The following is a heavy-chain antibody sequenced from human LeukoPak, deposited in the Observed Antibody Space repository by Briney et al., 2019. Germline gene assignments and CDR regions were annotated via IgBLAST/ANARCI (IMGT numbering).Heavy chain of an antibody. CDR2: ISSSSSYI. V-gene: IGHV3-21*01. CDR1: GYTFSSYS. CDR3: AGNTNSGIDY. J-gene: IGHJ4*02. D-gene: IGHD1-26*01. Sequence: PGGSLRLSCAASGYTFSSYSMNWVRQAPGKGLEWVSSISSSSSYIYYADSVKGRFTISRDNAKNSLYLQMNSLRAEDTAVYYCAGNTNSGIDYWGQGTLVTVSS.